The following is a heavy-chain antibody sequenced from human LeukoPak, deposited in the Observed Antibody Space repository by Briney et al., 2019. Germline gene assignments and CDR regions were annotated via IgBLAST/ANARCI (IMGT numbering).Heavy chain of an antibody. Sequence: PSETLSLTCAVYGGSFSGYYWSWIRQPPGKGLEWIGEINHSGSTNYNPSLKSRVTISVDTSKNQSSLKLSSVTAADTAVYYCARGGYFDWSTTYTWFDPWGQGTLVTVSS. CDR3: ARGGYFDWSTTYTWFDP. CDR1: GGSFSGYY. D-gene: IGHD3-9*01. CDR2: INHSGST. J-gene: IGHJ5*02. V-gene: IGHV4-34*01.